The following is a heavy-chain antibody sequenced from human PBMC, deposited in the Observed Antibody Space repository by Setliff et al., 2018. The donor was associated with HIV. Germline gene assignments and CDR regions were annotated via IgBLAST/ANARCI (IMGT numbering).Heavy chain of an antibody. Sequence: GASVKVSCKSSGGIFSSYAFSWVRQAPGQGLQWMGGIIPIVGTPNYAQKFQGRVTITADDSTSTAYMELTSLRSEDTAVYYCARAPKRVYYYGSGTYLHDAFDIWGQGTMVTVSS. CDR3: ARAPKRVYYYGSGTYLHDAFDI. D-gene: IGHD3-10*01. J-gene: IGHJ3*02. CDR1: GGIFSSYA. CDR2: IIPIVGTP. V-gene: IGHV1-69*13.